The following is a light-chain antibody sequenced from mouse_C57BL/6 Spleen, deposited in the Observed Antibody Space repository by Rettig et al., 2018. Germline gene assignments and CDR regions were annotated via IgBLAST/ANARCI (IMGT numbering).Light chain of an antibody. V-gene: IGKV12-44*01. CDR1: ENIYSY. CDR3: QHHYGTPPT. Sequence: DIQMTQSPASLSASVAETVTITCRASENIYSYLAWYQQKQGKSPQLLVYNAKTLAEGVPSRFSGSGSGTQFSLKINSLQPEDFGSYYCQHHYGTPPTFGGGTKLEIK. CDR2: NAK. J-gene: IGKJ1*01.